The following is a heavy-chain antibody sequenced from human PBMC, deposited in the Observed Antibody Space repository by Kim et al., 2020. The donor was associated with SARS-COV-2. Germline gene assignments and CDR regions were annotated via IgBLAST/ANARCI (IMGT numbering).Heavy chain of an antibody. CDR2: ISYDGSNK. V-gene: IGHV3-30*18. CDR1: GFTFSSYG. CDR3: AKGGKKRYYYGSGSYPTSFDY. Sequence: GGSLRLSCAASGFTFSSYGMHWVRQAPGKGLEWVAVISYDGSNKYYADSVKGRFTISRNNSKNTLYLQMNSLRAEDTAVYYCAKGGKKRYYYGSGSYPTSFDYWGQGTLVTVSS. D-gene: IGHD3-10*01. J-gene: IGHJ4*02.